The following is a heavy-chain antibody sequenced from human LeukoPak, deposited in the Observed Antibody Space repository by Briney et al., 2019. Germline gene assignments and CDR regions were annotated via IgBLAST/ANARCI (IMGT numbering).Heavy chain of an antibody. CDR3: AKASGSSWYSRFDY. J-gene: IGHJ4*02. V-gene: IGHV3-11*01. Sequence: GGSLRLSCVASGFPFGDYYMSWIRQAPGEGLDWVAYISGRGSDIYYADSVKGRFTISRDNAKNSLYLQMNSLRAEDTALYYCAKASGSSWYSRFDYWGQGTLVTVSS. CDR2: ISGRGSDI. CDR1: GFPFGDYY. D-gene: IGHD6-13*01.